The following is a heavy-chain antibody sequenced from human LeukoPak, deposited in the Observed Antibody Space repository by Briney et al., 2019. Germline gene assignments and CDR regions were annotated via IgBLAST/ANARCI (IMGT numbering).Heavy chain of an antibody. CDR1: GFIFRTYG. Sequence: GGSLRLSCAASGFIFRTYGMHWARQAPGKGLEWVATISHDGSNKNYADSVKGRFTISRDNAKNSLFLQMNSLKTEDTAVYYCTRQPRFDPWGQGTLVTVSS. J-gene: IGHJ5*02. CDR3: TRQPRFDP. V-gene: IGHV3-30*03. CDR2: ISHDGSNK.